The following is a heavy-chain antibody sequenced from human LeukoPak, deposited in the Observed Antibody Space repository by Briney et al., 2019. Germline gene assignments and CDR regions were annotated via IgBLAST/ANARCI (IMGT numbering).Heavy chain of an antibody. CDR1: GGSISSGGYY. J-gene: IGHJ4*02. CDR2: IYYSGST. Sequence: SETLSLTCTVSGGSISSGGYYWSWIRQHPGKGLEWIGYIYYSGSTNYNPSLKSRVTISVDTSKNQFSLKLSSVTAADTAVYYCARGDHPELLIDYWGQGTLVTVSS. D-gene: IGHD1-7*01. CDR3: ARGDHPELLIDY. V-gene: IGHV4-61*08.